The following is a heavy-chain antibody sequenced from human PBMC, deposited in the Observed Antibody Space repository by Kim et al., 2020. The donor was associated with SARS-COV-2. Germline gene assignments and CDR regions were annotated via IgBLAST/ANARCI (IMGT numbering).Heavy chain of an antibody. CDR2: IYYSGST. V-gene: IGHV4-61*01. D-gene: IGHD2-2*01. J-gene: IGHJ5*02. Sequence: SETLSLTCTVSGGSVSSGSYYWSWIRQPPGKGLEWIGYIYYSGSTNYNPSLKSRVTISVDTSKNQFSLKLSSVTAADTAVYYCARGGLAGYQLPFNWFDPWGQGTLVTVSS. CDR1: GGSVSSGSYY. CDR3: ARGGLAGYQLPFNWFDP.